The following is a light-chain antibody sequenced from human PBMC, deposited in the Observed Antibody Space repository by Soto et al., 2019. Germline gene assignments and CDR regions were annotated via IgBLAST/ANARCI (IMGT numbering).Light chain of an antibody. J-gene: IGLJ1*01. Sequence: QSVLTQPASVSGSPGQSITISCTGTSSDVGGYNYVSWYQQLPGKAPKLMIYEVSNRPSGVSNRFSGSKSGNTASLTISGLQAEDGADYYCSSYTGSSTPYVFGTGTKVTVL. CDR1: SSDVGGYNY. V-gene: IGLV2-14*01. CDR2: EVS. CDR3: SSYTGSSTPYV.